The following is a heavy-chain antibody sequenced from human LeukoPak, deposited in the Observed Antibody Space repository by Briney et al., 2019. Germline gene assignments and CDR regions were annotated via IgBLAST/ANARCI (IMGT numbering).Heavy chain of an antibody. CDR3: AKDMGYSRGVDY. J-gene: IGHJ4*02. CDR2: ISWNSGSI. CDR1: GLTFDDYA. Sequence: GGSLRLSCAASGLTFDDYAMHWVRQAPGKGLEWVSGISWNSGSIGYADSVKGRFTISRDNAKNSLYLQMNSLRAEDTALYYCAKDMGYSRGVDYWGQGTLVTVSS. D-gene: IGHD3-10*01. V-gene: IGHV3-9*01.